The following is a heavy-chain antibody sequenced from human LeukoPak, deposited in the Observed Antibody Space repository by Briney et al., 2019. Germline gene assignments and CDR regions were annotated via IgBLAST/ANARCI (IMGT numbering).Heavy chain of an antibody. Sequence: SETLSLTCTVSGGSISSYYWSWVRQPAGKGLEWIGRIYTSGSTNYNPSLTSRVTMSVGTSKNQFSLKLSSVTAADTAVYYCAREGPVLRFLEWSANPHYYYYMDVWGKGTTVTVSS. CDR3: AREGPVLRFLEWSANPHYYYYMDV. J-gene: IGHJ6*03. CDR1: GGSISSYY. V-gene: IGHV4-4*07. D-gene: IGHD3-3*01. CDR2: IYTSGST.